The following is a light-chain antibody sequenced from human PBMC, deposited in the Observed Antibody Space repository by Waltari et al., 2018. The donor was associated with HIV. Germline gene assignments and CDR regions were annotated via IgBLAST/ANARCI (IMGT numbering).Light chain of an antibody. CDR1: SDNVGHQG. J-gene: IGLJ2*01. CDR2: RNN. V-gene: IGLV10-54*01. CDR3: SAWDSSLTGCI. Sequence: AGLSQPPSLSTGLGQTATLTCTGNSDNVGHQGAVWLQHHQGLPPSLLSHRNNNRPSGIEDRFSTATSGNTAFLTIRGLRSEDEADYFCSAWDSSLTGCIFGGGTQLAVL.